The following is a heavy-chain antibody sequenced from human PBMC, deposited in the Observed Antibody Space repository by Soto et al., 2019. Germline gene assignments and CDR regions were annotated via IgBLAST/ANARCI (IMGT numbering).Heavy chain of an antibody. CDR3: ARLAYSGYIQT. Sequence: SETLSLTCDVSGDSISTSSYYWGWIRQPPGKGLEWIASIYYSGATYYNPSLQSRVTISVDTSNNRFSLTLSSLTAADTAVYFCARLAYSGYIQTWGQGSLV. D-gene: IGHD1-26*01. CDR2: IYYSGAT. J-gene: IGHJ1*01. V-gene: IGHV4-39*02. CDR1: GDSISTSSYY.